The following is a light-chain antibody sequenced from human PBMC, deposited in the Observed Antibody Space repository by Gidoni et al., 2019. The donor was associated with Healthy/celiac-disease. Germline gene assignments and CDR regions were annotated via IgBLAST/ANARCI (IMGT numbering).Light chain of an antibody. V-gene: IGKV1-5*01. J-gene: IGKJ1*01. CDR2: DAS. CDR3: QQYNSRTWT. Sequence: IQMTQSPSTLSASVGDRVTITCRASQSISSWLAWYQQKPGKAPKLLIYDASSLESGVPSRFSGSGSGTEFTLTISSLQPDDFATYYCQQYNSRTWTFGQGTKVEIK. CDR1: QSISSW.